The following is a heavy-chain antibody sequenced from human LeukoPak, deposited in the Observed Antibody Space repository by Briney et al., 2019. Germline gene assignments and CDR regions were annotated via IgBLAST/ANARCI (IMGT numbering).Heavy chain of an antibody. CDR1: GFTFSSYS. D-gene: IGHD6-13*01. Sequence: GGSLRLSCAASGFTFSSYSMYWVRQAPGKGLEWVSSISSGSSYIYYADSVKGRFTISRDNSKNTLYLQMNSLRAEDTAVYYCAKMGSSWYQDLDYWGQGTLVTVSS. V-gene: IGHV3-21*04. J-gene: IGHJ4*02. CDR2: ISSGSSYI. CDR3: AKMGSSWYQDLDY.